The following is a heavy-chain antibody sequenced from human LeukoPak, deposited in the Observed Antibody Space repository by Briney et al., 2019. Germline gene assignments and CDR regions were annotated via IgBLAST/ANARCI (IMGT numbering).Heavy chain of an antibody. CDR1: GYSISSGYY. CDR3: ARDLGDRQPGVTAVGWFDP. Sequence: SETLSLTCTVSGYSISSGYYWGWIRQPPGKGLEWIGSIYHSGSTYYNPSLKSRVTISVDTSKNQFSLKLSSVTAADTAVYYCARDLGDRQPGVTAVGWFDPWGQGTLVTVSS. CDR2: IYHSGST. D-gene: IGHD2-21*02. V-gene: IGHV4-38-2*02. J-gene: IGHJ5*02.